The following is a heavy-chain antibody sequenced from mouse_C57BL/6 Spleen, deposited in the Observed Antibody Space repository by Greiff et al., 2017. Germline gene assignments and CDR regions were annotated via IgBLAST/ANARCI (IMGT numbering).Heavy chain of an antibody. Sequence: QVQLQQSGAELVRPGASVTLSCKASGYTFPDYEMHWVKQTPVHGLEWIGAIDPETGGTAYNQKFKGKAILTADKSSSTAYMELRSLTSEDSAVYYCTLYGNYGGKDWGQGTTLTGSS. J-gene: IGHJ2*01. CDR3: TLYGNYGGKD. V-gene: IGHV1-15*01. CDR1: GYTFPDYE. D-gene: IGHD2-1*01. CDR2: IDPETGGT.